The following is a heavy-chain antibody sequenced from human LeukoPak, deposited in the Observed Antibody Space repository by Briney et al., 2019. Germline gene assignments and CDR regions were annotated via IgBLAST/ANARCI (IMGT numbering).Heavy chain of an antibody. Sequence: GGSLRLSCIASGFTLSDFAMNWVRQAPGKGLECVSAVSGSGGYTYYAASVAGRFTISRDNSKNTLYLQMDSLTADDTAVYFCAKDKWLRLGPYYYMDVWGKGTTVTVSS. J-gene: IGHJ6*03. CDR2: VSGSGGYT. CDR1: GFTLSDFA. V-gene: IGHV3-23*01. CDR3: AKDKWLRLGPYYYMDV. D-gene: IGHD5-12*01.